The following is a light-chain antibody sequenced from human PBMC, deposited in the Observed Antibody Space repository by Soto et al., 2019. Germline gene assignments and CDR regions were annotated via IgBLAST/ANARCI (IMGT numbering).Light chain of an antibody. CDR3: LLYYGGSYV. V-gene: IGLV7-43*01. J-gene: IGLJ1*01. CDR1: TGPVTSGFY. CDR2: GAT. Sequence: QAVVTQEPSLTVSPGGTVTLTCASSTGPVTSGFYPHWVQQKPGQAPRTLIYGATNKHSWTPARFSGSLLGGKAALTLSGVQPEDEADYYCLLYYGGSYVFGAGTKVTVL.